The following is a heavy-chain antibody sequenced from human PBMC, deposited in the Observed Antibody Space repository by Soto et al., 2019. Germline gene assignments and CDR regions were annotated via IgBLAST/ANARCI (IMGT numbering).Heavy chain of an antibody. D-gene: IGHD1-1*01. CDR3: ARSTTKYGLDV. CDR2: IYYSGST. V-gene: IGHV4-59*08. Sequence: SETLSLTCTVSGGSISSYYWSWIRQPPGKGLEWIGYIYYSGSTNYNPSLKSRVTISVDTSKNQFSLKLSSVTAADTAVYYCARSTTKYGLDVWGQGTTVTVSS. J-gene: IGHJ6*02. CDR1: GGSISSYY.